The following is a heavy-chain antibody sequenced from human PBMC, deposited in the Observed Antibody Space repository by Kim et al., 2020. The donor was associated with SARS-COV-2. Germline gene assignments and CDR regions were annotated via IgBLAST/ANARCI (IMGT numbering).Heavy chain of an antibody. V-gene: IGHV3-11*06. Sequence: ADSVKGGITIARDNAKNSLYLTMNSLRAEDTAGYYCARGISSGSYCFLQHWGQGTLVTVSS. CDR3: ARGISSGSYCFLQH. J-gene: IGHJ1*01. D-gene: IGHD1-26*01.